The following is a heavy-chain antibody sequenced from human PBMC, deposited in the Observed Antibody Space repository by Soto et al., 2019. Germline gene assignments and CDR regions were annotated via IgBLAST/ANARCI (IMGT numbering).Heavy chain of an antibody. V-gene: IGHV3-33*01. J-gene: IGHJ4*02. Sequence: QVQLVESGGGVVQPGRSLRLSCAASGFTFSSYGMHWVRQAPGKGLEWVAVIWYDGSNKYYADSVKGRFTISRDNSKNTLYLQMNNLRAEDTAVYYCAREGLGLPYYFDYWGQGTLVTVSS. CDR1: GFTFSSYG. CDR2: IWYDGSNK. CDR3: AREGLGLPYYFDY.